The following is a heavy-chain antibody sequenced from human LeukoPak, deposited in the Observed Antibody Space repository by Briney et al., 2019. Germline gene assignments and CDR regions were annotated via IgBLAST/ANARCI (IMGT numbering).Heavy chain of an antibody. D-gene: IGHD3-22*01. J-gene: IGHJ5*02. CDR3: AKDSVDSRAARPPWFDP. Sequence: PGGSLRLSCAASGFTFSSYAMSWVRQAPGKGLEWVSAISGSGGSTYYADSVKGRFTISRDNSKNTLYLQMNSLRAEDTAVYYCAKDSVDSRAARPPWFDPWGQGTLVTVSS. CDR2: ISGSGGST. CDR1: GFTFSSYA. V-gene: IGHV3-23*01.